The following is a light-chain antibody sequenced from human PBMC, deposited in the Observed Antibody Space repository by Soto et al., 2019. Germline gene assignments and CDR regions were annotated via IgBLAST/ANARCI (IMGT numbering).Light chain of an antibody. Sequence: DIPMTQSLSTLSASVGDTVIITCRASQSISAWVAWYQQKPGKAPKLLMNDASSLESGVPSRFSGSGSGTEFTLTISSLQPDDLGTYYCQQYNSYYSFGQGTKLEIK. CDR2: DAS. V-gene: IGKV1-5*01. CDR3: QQYNSYYS. CDR1: QSISAW. J-gene: IGKJ2*03.